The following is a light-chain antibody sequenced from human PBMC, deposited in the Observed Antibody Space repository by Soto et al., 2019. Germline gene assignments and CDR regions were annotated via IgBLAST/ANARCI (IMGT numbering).Light chain of an antibody. CDR2: KAS. V-gene: IGKV1-5*03. Sequence: DIQMTQSPSTLSASVGDRVTITCRASQSISSWLAWYQQKPGKAPKLLIYKASSLERGVPSRFSGSGSGREFTFTIGILQPDDFAIYYGQQGWTFGQGTKVEIK. CDR1: QSISSW. J-gene: IGKJ1*01. CDR3: QQGWT.